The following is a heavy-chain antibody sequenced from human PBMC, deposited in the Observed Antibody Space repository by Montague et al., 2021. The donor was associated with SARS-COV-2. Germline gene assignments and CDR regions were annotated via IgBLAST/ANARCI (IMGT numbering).Heavy chain of an antibody. CDR1: GFTVGSNF. D-gene: IGHD6-13*01. CDR2: VDTGGRT. V-gene: IGHV3-66*01. Sequence: SLRLSCAASGFTVGSNFMSWVRQAPGKGLEWVSFVDTGGRTNHADSVKGRFTISRDNSQNTLSLQMNSLRVEDTAVYYCVIGVFSAWYGGFESWGQGTRVTVSS. J-gene: IGHJ4*02. CDR3: VIGVFSAWYGGFES.